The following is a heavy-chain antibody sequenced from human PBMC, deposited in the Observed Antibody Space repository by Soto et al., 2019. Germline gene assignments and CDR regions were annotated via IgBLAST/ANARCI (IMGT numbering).Heavy chain of an antibody. CDR1: GGSIGGGGGS. D-gene: IGHD3-10*01. Sequence: SETQSLTCAVSGGSIGGGGGSWSWIRQPPGKGLEWIGYIYHSGSTYYNPSLKSRVTISVDRSKNQFSLKLSSVTAADTAVYYCARVWGGAFDIWGQGTMVTVSS. CDR2: IYHSGST. CDR3: ARVWGGAFDI. V-gene: IGHV4-30-2*01. J-gene: IGHJ3*02.